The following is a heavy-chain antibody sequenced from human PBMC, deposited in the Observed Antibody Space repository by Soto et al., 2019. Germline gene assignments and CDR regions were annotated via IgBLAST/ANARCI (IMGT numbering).Heavy chain of an antibody. J-gene: IGHJ4*02. CDR3: TRDPIGIAG. Sequence: PGGSLRLSCTASGFTFGDYAMSWVRQAPGKGLEWVGFIRSKAYGGTTEYAASVKGRFTISRDDSKSIAYLQMNSLKTEDTAVYYCTRDPIGIAGWGQGTLVTVSS. D-gene: IGHD1-20*01. CDR2: IRSKAYGGTT. CDR1: GFTFGDYA. V-gene: IGHV3-49*04.